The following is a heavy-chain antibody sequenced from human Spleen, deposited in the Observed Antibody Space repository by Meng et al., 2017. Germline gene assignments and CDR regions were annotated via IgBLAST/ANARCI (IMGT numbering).Heavy chain of an antibody. J-gene: IGHJ5*02. Sequence: QGQLRQGGAGLLMPSGPLSLTCAVYGGSFSGYYWSWIRQPPGKGLEWIGEINHSGSTNYNPSLKSRVTISVDTSKNQFSLKLSSVTAADTAVYYCARVFLTIFGVVTLRQLAFDPWGQEPWSPSPQ. CDR2: INHSGST. V-gene: IGHV4-34*01. CDR1: GGSFSGYY. D-gene: IGHD3-3*01. CDR3: ARVFLTIFGVVTLRQLAFDP.